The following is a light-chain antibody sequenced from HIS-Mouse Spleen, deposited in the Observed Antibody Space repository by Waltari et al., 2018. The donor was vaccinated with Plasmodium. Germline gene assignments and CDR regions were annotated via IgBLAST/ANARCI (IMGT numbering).Light chain of an antibody. J-gene: IGLJ2*01. CDR2: QDS. CDR3: QAWDSSTVV. V-gene: IGLV3-1*01. Sequence: SYELTQPPSVSVSPAQTASIPCSGDNLGDKYACWYQQKPGQSPVLVIYQDSKRPSGIPERFSGSNSGNTATLTISGTQAMDEADYYCQAWDSSTVVFGGGTKLTVL. CDR1: NLGDKY.